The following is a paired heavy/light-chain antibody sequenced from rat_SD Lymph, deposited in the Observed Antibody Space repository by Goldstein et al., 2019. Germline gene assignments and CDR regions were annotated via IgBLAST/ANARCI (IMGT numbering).Light chain of an antibody. CDR2: LAS. J-gene: IGKJ2-3*01. Sequence: ETVMTQSPASMSTSVGERVTVNCKASQSVGSVVAWFQQIPGQSPKRLIYLASNRHTGVPDRFTGSGFGRDFTLTISNVEAEDLAVYYCLQYDSIPYTFGAGTKLELK. CDR1: QSVGSV. V-gene: IGKV6S9*01. CDR3: LQYDSIPYT.
Heavy chain of an antibody. V-gene: IGHV8-28*01. CDR3: GRTSIDDGYYGYYFDY. D-gene: IGHD1-12*03. J-gene: IGHJ2*01. CDR2: IWWNDDK. Sequence: QVTLRESGPGILQPSQTLSLTCSFSGFSLNTYGMCVGWIRQSSGKGLEWLANIWWNDDKYYSPSLKNRLTISKDTSNNQAFLKITNMDTADTATYYCGRTSIDDGYYGYYFDYWGQGVMVTVSS. CDR1: GFSLNTYGMC.